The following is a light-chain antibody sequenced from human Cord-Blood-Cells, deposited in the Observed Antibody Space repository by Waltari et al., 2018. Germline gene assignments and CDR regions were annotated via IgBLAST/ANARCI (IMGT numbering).Light chain of an antibody. CDR2: DAS. Sequence: DIQMTQSPSSLSASVGDRVTITCQASQDISNYLNWYQQKPGKAPKLLIYDASNLETGVPSRFSGSGSGTDFNFTISSLQPEDIATYYCQQYDNLTFGGGTKVEIK. CDR1: QDISNY. V-gene: IGKV1-33*01. CDR3: QQYDNLT. J-gene: IGKJ4*01.